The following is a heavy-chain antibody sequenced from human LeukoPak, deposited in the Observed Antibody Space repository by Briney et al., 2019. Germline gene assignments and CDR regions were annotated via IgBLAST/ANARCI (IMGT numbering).Heavy chain of an antibody. D-gene: IGHD6-25*01. CDR1: GFTFSDYY. Sequence: KPGGSLRLSCAASGFTFSDYYMTWIRQGPGKGLEWVSYISTSGSSTYYADSVEGRFTISRDNAKNSLYLQMNSLRPEDTALYYRARDSGGGYFDFWGQGTLVTVSS. V-gene: IGHV3-11*04. CDR3: ARDSGGGYFDF. J-gene: IGHJ4*02. CDR2: ISTSGSST.